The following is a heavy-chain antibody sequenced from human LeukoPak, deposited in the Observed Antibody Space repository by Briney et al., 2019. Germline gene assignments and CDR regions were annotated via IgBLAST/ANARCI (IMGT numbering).Heavy chain of an antibody. CDR3: AKDDPYCSSTSCYKGGDAFDI. Sequence: GGSLRLSCAASGFTFSSYGMHWVRQAPGKGLEWVAFIRYDGSSKYYADSVKGRFTISRDNSKNTLYLQMNSLRAEDTAVYYCAKDDPYCSSTSCYKGGDAFDIWGQGTMVTVSS. CDR1: GFTFSSYG. J-gene: IGHJ3*02. V-gene: IGHV3-30*02. CDR2: IRYDGSSK. D-gene: IGHD2-2*02.